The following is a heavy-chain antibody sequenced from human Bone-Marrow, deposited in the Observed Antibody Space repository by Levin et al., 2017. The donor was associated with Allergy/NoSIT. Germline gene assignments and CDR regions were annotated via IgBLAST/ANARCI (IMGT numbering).Heavy chain of an antibody. Sequence: GESLKISCAASGFTFSNSAMSWVRQAPAKGLEWVSSINGPGGSTYYADSVRGRFTISRDNSKNTLYLQMNSLRAEDTALYYCANTGSHLYWGQGTLVTVSS. V-gene: IGHV3-23*01. J-gene: IGHJ4*02. D-gene: IGHD6-13*01. CDR1: GFTFSNSA. CDR3: ANTGSHLY. CDR2: INGPGGST.